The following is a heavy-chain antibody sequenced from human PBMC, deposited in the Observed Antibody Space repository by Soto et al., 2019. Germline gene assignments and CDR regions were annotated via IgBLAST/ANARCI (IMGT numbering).Heavy chain of an antibody. J-gene: IGHJ3*02. CDR1: GDTFRTYP. CDR3: AREANGRGSESSFQI. V-gene: IGHV1-69*04. Sequence: QVQLVQSGAEVKEPGSSVKVSCKLSGDTFRTYPITWVRQAPGQGLEWMGRIIPILDVTDYAQRFQGRLTLSAHKSTATAYIEISSLRSDDTAIFYCAREANGRGSESSFQIWGRATMVTVSS. CDR2: IIPILDVT. D-gene: IGHD2-8*01.